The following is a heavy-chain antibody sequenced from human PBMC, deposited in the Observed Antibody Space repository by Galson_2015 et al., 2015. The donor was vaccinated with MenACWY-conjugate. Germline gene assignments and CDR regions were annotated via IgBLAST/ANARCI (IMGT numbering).Heavy chain of an antibody. D-gene: IGHD4-17*01. CDR1: GGSISSYY. V-gene: IGHV4-59*01. Sequence: TLSLTCTVSGGSISSYYWSWSRQPPGKGLEWIGDIYYSGSTNYNPSLMSRVTISVDTSKNQFSLKLSSVTAADTAVYYCARAATVTTYAGYYYYMDVWGKGTTVTVSS. CDR3: ARAATVTTYAGYYYYMDV. J-gene: IGHJ6*03. CDR2: IYYSGST.